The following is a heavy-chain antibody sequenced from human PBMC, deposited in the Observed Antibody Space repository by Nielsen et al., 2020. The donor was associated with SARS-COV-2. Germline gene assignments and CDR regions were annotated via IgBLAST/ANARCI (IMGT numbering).Heavy chain of an antibody. J-gene: IGHJ2*01. CDR2: IIPIFGTA. Sequence: WVRQAPGQGLEWMGGIIPIFGTANYAQKFQGRVTITADESTSTAYMELSSLRSEDTAVYYCARDLGSRIAAAGTINWYFDLWGRGTLVTVSS. CDR3: ARDLGSRIAAAGTINWYFDL. V-gene: IGHV1-69*01. D-gene: IGHD6-13*01.